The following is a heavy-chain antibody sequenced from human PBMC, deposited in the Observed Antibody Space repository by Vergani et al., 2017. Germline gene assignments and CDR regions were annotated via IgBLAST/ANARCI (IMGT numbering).Heavy chain of an antibody. Sequence: QITLKESGPTLVKPTQTLTLTCTFSGFSLSTSGVGVGWIRQPPGKALEWLALIYWNDDKRYSPSLKSRLTITKDTSKNQVVLTMTNMDPVDTATYYCARXSNFYDSSGYPFDYWGQGTLVTVSS. CDR1: GFSLSTSGVG. V-gene: IGHV2-5*01. CDR2: IYWNDDK. CDR3: ARXSNFYDSSGYPFDY. D-gene: IGHD3-22*01. J-gene: IGHJ4*02.